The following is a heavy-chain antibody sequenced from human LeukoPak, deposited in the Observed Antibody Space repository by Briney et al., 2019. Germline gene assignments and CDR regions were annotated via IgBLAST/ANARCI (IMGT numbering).Heavy chain of an antibody. Sequence: GGSLRLSCAASGFTFSTYPMNWVRQAPGKGLEWVSHISHDSADIQYADSVKGRFTISRDNAKNSLYLQMNSLRDEDTAVYYCVSDLDWTFDYWGQGTLVTVSS. CDR2: ISHDSADI. J-gene: IGHJ4*02. V-gene: IGHV3-48*02. CDR1: GFTFSTYP. D-gene: IGHD1-1*01. CDR3: VSDLDWTFDY.